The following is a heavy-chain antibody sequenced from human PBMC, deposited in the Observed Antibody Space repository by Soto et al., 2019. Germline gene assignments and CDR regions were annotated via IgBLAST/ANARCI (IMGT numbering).Heavy chain of an antibody. Sequence: DVQLVESGGGLVKPGGSLRLSCAASGFNFHTYTMTWVRQAPGKGLEWVSYISGTSETIFYADSVKCRFTISRDNAKNSLYLQLNSLRDEETAVYYCATGYCRSDNCHFTHWGQGTLVTVSS. V-gene: IGHV3-48*02. J-gene: IGHJ4*02. D-gene: IGHD2-2*03. CDR2: ISGTSETI. CDR3: ATGYCRSDNCHFTH. CDR1: GFNFHTYT.